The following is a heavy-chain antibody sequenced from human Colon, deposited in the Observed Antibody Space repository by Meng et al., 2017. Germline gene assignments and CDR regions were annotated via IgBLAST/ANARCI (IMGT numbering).Heavy chain of an antibody. CDR3: ARELQLGY. D-gene: IGHD5-24*01. Sequence: EGELVESGGGLVKPGGSLGLSCAASGFTFSIYSMSWVRQAPGKGLEWVSSISTGNNYIYYAESVKGRFTISRDNAKNSLYLQMSSLRAEDTAVYYCARELQLGYWGQGTLVTV. J-gene: IGHJ4*02. V-gene: IGHV3-21*06. CDR1: GFTFSIYS. CDR2: ISTGNNYI.